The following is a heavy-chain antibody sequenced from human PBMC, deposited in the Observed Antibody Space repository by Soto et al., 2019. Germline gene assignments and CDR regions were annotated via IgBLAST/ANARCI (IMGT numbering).Heavy chain of an antibody. Sequence: ASVKVSCKVSGYTLTELSIHWVRQAPGKGLEWMGGFDPEDGETIYPQNFQGRVTMTEDTSTDTAYMELSSLRSEDTAVYYCATRATVGIYYYYGLDVWGQGTTVTVYS. J-gene: IGHJ6*02. CDR1: GYTLTELS. V-gene: IGHV1-24*01. CDR3: ATRATVGIYYYYGLDV. D-gene: IGHD4-17*01. CDR2: FDPEDGET.